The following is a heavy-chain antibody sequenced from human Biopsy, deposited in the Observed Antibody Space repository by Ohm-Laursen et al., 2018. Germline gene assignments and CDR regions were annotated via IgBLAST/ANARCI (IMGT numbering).Heavy chain of an antibody. J-gene: IGHJ4*02. CDR2: ISHTGYT. D-gene: IGHD4-23*01. CDR1: GGSFTGHY. CDR3: ARGSNDFGGLYFPR. V-gene: IGHV4-59*11. Sequence: TLSLTRTVSGGSFTGHYWTWIRQPPGKGLEWIGHISHTGYTSYKSSLKSRVTISVDTSRNHFSLRLSSLTAADTAVYYCARGSNDFGGLYFPRWGQGTLLTVSS.